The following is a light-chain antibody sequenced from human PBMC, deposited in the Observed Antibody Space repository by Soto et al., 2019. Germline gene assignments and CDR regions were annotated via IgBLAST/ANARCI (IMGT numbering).Light chain of an antibody. CDR1: SSDVGRYNY. Sequence: SALTQPPSASGSPGQSVTISCTGTSSDVGRYNYISWYQQRPGKAPKLIIYEVSKRPSGVPDRLSGFKYGNTASLTVSGLQAEDEADYYCSSYAGNSRYVFGTGTKATVL. V-gene: IGLV2-8*01. CDR3: SSYAGNSRYV. J-gene: IGLJ1*01. CDR2: EVS.